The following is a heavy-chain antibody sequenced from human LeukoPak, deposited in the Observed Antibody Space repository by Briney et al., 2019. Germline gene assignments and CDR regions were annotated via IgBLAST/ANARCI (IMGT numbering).Heavy chain of an antibody. CDR1: GGSFSGYY. V-gene: IGHV4-34*01. CDR3: ARHDWHDAFDI. D-gene: IGHD3-9*01. J-gene: IGHJ3*02. CDR2: INHSGST. Sequence: SETLSLTCAVYGGSFSGYYWSWIRQPPGKGLEWIGEINHSGSTNYNPSLKSRVTISVDTSKNQFSLRLSSVTAADTAVYYCARHDWHDAFDIWGQGTMVTVSS.